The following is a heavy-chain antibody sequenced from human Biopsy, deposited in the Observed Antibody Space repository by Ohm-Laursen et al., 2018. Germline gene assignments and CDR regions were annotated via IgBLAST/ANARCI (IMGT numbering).Heavy chain of an antibody. D-gene: IGHD3-10*01. V-gene: IGHV1-69*06. J-gene: IGHJ4*02. CDR1: GYTFAGYY. CDR3: ARDPRYGYGSYFDY. Sequence: ASVKVSCNASGYTFAGYYLHWVRQAPGHGLEWLGGNIPILGTGNYAQKFQDRVTVAADTSTSTATMELRSLRSDDTAVYYCARDPRYGYGSYFDYWGQGTLVAVSS. CDR2: NIPILGTG.